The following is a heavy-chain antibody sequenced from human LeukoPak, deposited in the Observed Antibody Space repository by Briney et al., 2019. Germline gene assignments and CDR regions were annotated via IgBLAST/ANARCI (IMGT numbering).Heavy chain of an antibody. J-gene: IGHJ5*02. Sequence: PGGSLRLSCAASGFTFSSYEMNWVRQAPGKGLEWVSYISSSGSTIYYADSVKGRFTISRDNSKNTLYLQMNSLRVEDTAVYYCAKEPYVVVVSATPNWFDPWGQGTLVTVSS. D-gene: IGHD2-15*01. V-gene: IGHV3-48*03. CDR1: GFTFSSYE. CDR3: AKEPYVVVVSATPNWFDP. CDR2: ISSSGSTI.